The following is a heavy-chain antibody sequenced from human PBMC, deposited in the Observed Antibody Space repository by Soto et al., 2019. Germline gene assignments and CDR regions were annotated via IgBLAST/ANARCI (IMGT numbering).Heavy chain of an antibody. CDR1: GGSFSGYY. V-gene: IGHV4-34*01. CDR2: INHSGST. J-gene: IGHJ6*03. Sequence: PSETLSLTCSVYGGSFSGYYWSWIRQPPGKGLEWIGEINHSGSTNYNPSLKSRVTISVDTSKNQFSLKMSSVTAADTAVYYCARRRGRNKYYYMDVWGKGTTVNVSS. CDR3: ARRRGRNKYYYMDV. D-gene: IGHD3-16*01.